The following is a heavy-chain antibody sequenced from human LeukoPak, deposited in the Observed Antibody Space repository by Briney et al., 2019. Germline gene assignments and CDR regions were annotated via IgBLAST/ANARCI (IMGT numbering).Heavy chain of an antibody. D-gene: IGHD4-17*01. CDR2: ISRSGGST. Sequence: GGSLRLSCAASGFTVSTNYMSWVRQAPGKGLECVSSISRSGGSTYYADSVKGRFTISRDNSKNTLYLQMSSLRADDTAVYYCSKKGQSEDYGKPGWGQGTLVTVSS. CDR3: SKKGQSEDYGKPG. J-gene: IGHJ4*02. V-gene: IGHV3-23*01. CDR1: GFTVSTNY.